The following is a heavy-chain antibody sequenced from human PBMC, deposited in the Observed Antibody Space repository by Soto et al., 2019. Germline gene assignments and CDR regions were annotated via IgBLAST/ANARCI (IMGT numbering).Heavy chain of an antibody. CDR3: AKDLVDYIWGSYRYADY. Sequence: PGGSLRLSCATTGFTFSSYAMSWARQAPGKGLEWVSAISGSGGSTYYADSVKGRFTISRDNSKNTLYLQMNSLRAEDTAVYYCAKDLVDYIWGSYRYADYWGQGTRVTVPS. CDR1: GFTFSSYA. D-gene: IGHD3-16*02. CDR2: ISGSGGST. V-gene: IGHV3-23*01. J-gene: IGHJ4*02.